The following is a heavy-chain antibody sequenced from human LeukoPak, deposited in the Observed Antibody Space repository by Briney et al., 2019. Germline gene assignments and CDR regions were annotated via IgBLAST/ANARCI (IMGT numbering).Heavy chain of an antibody. D-gene: IGHD2-15*01. CDR3: ASTHCSGGSCLFDP. V-gene: IGHV4-31*03. CDR1: GGSISSGGYY. CDR2: IYYSGST. J-gene: IGHJ5*02. Sequence: SETLSLTCTVSGGSISSGGYYWSWIRQHPGKGLEWIGYIYYSGSTYYNPSLKSRVTISVDTSKNQSSLKLSSVTAADTAVYYCASTHCSGGSCLFDPWGRGTLVTVSS.